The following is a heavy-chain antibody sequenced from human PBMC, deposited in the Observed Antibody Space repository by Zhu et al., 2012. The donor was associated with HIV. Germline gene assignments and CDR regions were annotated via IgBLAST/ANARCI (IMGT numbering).Heavy chain of an antibody. V-gene: IGHV4-59*11. CDR2: MYSSGST. Sequence: QVQLQESGPQLVKPSETLSLTRTVSGGSMSSHYWNWVRQPPGKGLQWIGYMYSSGSTKYNFSLKSRVAISLDMSKNQFSLNLSSVTTADTAVYYCARSVKGQLVFDSWGQGXLVTRLL. D-gene: IGHD1-1*01. CDR3: ARSVKGQLVFDS. J-gene: IGHJ4*02. CDR1: GGSMSSHY.